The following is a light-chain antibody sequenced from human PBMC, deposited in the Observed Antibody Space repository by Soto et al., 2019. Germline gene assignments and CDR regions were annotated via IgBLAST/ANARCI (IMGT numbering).Light chain of an antibody. CDR2: EVS. V-gene: IGLV2-18*02. CDR3: SSYTSSDTIV. CDR1: SSDIGTYNR. Sequence: QSVLTQPPSVSGSPGQSVTISCTGTSSDIGTYNRVSWYQQPPGTAPKLMISEVSNRPSGVPDRFSGSKSANTASLTISGLQAEDEADYYCSSYTSSDTIVFGGGTKLTVL. J-gene: IGLJ2*01.